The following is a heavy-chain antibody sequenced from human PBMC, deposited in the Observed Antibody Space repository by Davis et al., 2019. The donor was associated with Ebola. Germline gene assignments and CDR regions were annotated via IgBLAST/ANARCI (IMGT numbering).Heavy chain of an antibody. D-gene: IGHD6-19*01. CDR2: ISGSGGST. CDR3: AKDRVAVAGSFQH. J-gene: IGHJ1*01. CDR1: GFTFSRYA. V-gene: IGHV3-23*01. Sequence: PGGSLRLSCAASGFTFSRYAMSWVRQAPGKGLEWVSAISGSGGSTYYADSVKGRFTISRDNSKNTRYLQMNSLRAEDTAVYYCAKDRVAVAGSFQHWGQGTLVTVSS.